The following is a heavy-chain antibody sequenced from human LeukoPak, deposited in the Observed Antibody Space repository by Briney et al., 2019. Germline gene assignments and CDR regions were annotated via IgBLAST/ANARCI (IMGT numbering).Heavy chain of an antibody. CDR3: ARGTDTKPFWSGYWVDV. CDR2: ISYDESNK. J-gene: IGHJ6*02. CDR1: GFTFSNFA. Sequence: GGSLRLSCEASGFTFSNFAMHWVRQAPGKGLEWVAVISYDESNKYYADSVKGRFTISRDNSKNTLYLQMNSLRAEDTAVYYCARGTDTKPFWSGYWVDVWGQGTTVTVSS. D-gene: IGHD3-3*01. V-gene: IGHV3-30*04.